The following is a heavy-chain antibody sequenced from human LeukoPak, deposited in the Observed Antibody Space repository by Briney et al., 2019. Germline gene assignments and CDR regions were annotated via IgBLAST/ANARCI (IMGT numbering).Heavy chain of an antibody. D-gene: IGHD5-18*01. J-gene: IGHJ4*02. CDR1: GYSFTSYW. V-gene: IGHV5-51*01. CDR3: ARPKGVDTAMVTGSYYFDY. Sequence: GESLKISCKGSGYSFTSYWIGWVRQMPGKGLEWMGIIYPGDSDTRYSPSFQGQVTISADNTISTAYLQWSSLKASDTAMYYCARPKGVDTAMVTGSYYFDYWGQGTLVTVSS. CDR2: IYPGDSDT.